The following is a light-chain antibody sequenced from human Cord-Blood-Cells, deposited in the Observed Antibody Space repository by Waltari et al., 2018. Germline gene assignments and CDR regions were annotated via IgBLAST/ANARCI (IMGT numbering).Light chain of an antibody. CDR2: RNN. J-gene: IGLJ1*01. CDR1: SSNLGRNY. Sequence: QSVLTQPHSASGTPGQRVTIYCSGSSSNLGRNYVYWYQQLPGTAPKLLIYRNNQRPSGVPDRFSGSKSGTSASLAISGLRSEDEADYYCAAWDDSLSGYVFGTGTKVTVL. V-gene: IGLV1-47*01. CDR3: AAWDDSLSGYV.